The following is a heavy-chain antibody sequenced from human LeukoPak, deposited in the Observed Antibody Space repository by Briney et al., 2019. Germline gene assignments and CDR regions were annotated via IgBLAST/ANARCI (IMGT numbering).Heavy chain of an antibody. V-gene: IGHV3-74*01. Sequence: GGSLRLSCAASGFTFSSYFWMHWVRQGPGKGLVWVPRIKSDGSSSTYADSVKGRFTISRDNAKNSLYLQMNTLRAEDTAVYYCVRDLDLGGYSSFEYWGQGTLVTVSS. J-gene: IGHJ4*02. CDR2: IKSDGSSS. CDR3: VRDLDLGGYSSFEY. D-gene: IGHD4-23*01. CDR1: GFTFSSYFW.